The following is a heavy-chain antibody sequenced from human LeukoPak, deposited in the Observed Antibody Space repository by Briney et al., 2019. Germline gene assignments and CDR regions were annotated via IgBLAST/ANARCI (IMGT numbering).Heavy chain of an antibody. V-gene: IGHV3-30*04. J-gene: IGHJ4*02. CDR2: ISSDGSIK. D-gene: IGHD6-19*01. CDR1: GFTFSIYS. Sequence: GGSLRLSCAASGFTFSIYSMHWVRQAPGKGLEWVALISSDGSIKYYADSVKGRFTISRDNSKNTLFLQMNSLRPEDTAVHYCARDSIPVAGIGSYFEYWGQGTLVTVSS. CDR3: ARDSIPVAGIGSYFEY.